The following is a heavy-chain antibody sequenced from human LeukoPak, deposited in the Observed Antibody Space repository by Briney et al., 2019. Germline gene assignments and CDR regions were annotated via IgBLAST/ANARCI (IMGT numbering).Heavy chain of an antibody. Sequence: SETLSLTCAVYGGSFSGYYWSWIRQPPGKGLEWIGEINHSGSTNYNPSLKSRVTISVDTSKNQFSLKLSSVTAADTAVCYCARGRGDSSGYYWFDPWGQGTLVAVSS. CDR1: GGSFSGYY. J-gene: IGHJ5*02. CDR3: ARGRGDSSGYYWFDP. V-gene: IGHV4-34*01. CDR2: INHSGST. D-gene: IGHD3-22*01.